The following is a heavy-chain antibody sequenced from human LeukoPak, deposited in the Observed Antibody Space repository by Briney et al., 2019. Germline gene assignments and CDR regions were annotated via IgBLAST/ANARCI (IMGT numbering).Heavy chain of an antibody. Sequence: GGSLRLSCAASGFTFDDYGMSWVRQAPGKGLEWVSGINWNGGSTGYADSVKGRFTISRDNSKNTLYLQMNSLRADDTAVYYCAKDIWDIVVVPAVLFDYWGQGILVTVSS. CDR3: AKDIWDIVVVPAVLFDY. CDR1: GFTFDDYG. V-gene: IGHV3-20*04. J-gene: IGHJ4*02. CDR2: INWNGGST. D-gene: IGHD2-2*01.